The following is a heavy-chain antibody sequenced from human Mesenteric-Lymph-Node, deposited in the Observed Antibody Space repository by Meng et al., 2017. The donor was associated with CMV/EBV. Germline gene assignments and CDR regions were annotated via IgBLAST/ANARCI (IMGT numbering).Heavy chain of an antibody. D-gene: IGHD3-10*01. CDR1: GFTFSTYG. CDR2: IRYDGSNK. CDR3: ARNGDEGADF. J-gene: IGHJ4*02. Sequence: GESLKISCAASGFTFSTYGMHWVRQAPGKGLQWVAFIRYDGSNKSYADSVKGRFTFSRDNSKNTLYLQMNSLRAEDTAVYYCARNGDEGADFWGQGTLVTVSS. V-gene: IGHV3-30*02.